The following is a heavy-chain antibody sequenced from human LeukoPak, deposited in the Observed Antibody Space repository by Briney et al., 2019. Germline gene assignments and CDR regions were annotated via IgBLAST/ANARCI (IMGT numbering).Heavy chain of an antibody. J-gene: IGHJ4*02. Sequence: PRRSLSLSCAGSGFTFTTYNINWVRQAPEKGLEWVSSISSSSGYIYYADSVKGRFTISRPHPKNSLYLQMNSLRAEDTAVYYCARLYDGSAYHADHFDFWGEGTLVIVSS. D-gene: IGHD3-22*01. CDR1: GFTFTTYN. CDR3: ARLYDGSAYHADHFDF. V-gene: IGHV3-21*01. CDR2: ISSSSGYI.